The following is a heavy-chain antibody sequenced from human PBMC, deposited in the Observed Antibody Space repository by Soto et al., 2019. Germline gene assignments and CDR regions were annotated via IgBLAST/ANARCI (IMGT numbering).Heavy chain of an antibody. CDR3: ARDPDLGATSYFDY. Sequence: GGSLRLSCTASGFSFSTYGLSWVRQAPGKGLEWVSSITSSGVSPYYADFVKGRFTISRGNSKNTLYLQMNSLRAEDTAVYYCARDPDLGATSYFDYWGQGTLVTVSS. CDR2: ITSSGVSP. V-gene: IGHV3-23*01. D-gene: IGHD1-26*01. J-gene: IGHJ4*02. CDR1: GFSFSTYG.